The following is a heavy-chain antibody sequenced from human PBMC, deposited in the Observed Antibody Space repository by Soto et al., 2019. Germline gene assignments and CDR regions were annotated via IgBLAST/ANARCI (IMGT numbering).Heavy chain of an antibody. Sequence: QVQLVQSGAEVKEPGASVKVSCKASGYTFTTYDINWVRQATGQGLEWMGWMSPNSGNTGYAQKFQGRVTMTRDTSMSTAYMELSSLTSEDTAVYYCARGVTEGVDYWGQGALFTVSS. D-gene: IGHD3-16*01. V-gene: IGHV1-8*01. CDR3: ARGVTEGVDY. CDR2: MSPNSGNT. CDR1: GYTFTTYD. J-gene: IGHJ4*02.